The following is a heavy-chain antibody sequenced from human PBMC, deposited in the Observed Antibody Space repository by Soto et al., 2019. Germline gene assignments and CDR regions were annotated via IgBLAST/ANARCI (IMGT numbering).Heavy chain of an antibody. CDR2: IYHSGST. V-gene: IGHV4-4*02. D-gene: IGHD3-10*01. CDR1: GGSISSSNW. Sequence: SETLSLTCGVSGGSISSSNWWSWVRQPPGKGPEWIGEIYHSGSTNYNPSLKSRVTISVDKSKNQFSLKLSSVTAADTAVYYCARTTYYFGSGSYAIYTQHSDKGTLVPVSS. J-gene: IGHJ1*01. CDR3: ARTTYYFGSGSYAIYTQH.